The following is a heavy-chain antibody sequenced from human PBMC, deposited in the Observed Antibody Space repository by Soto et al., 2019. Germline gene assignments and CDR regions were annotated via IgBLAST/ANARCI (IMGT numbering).Heavy chain of an antibody. J-gene: IGHJ5*02. CDR2: IYYSGST. D-gene: IGHD2-15*01. V-gene: IGHV4-30-4*01. CDR3: ARAYCSGGSCYEVWFDP. CDR1: GGTIISVDYY. Sequence: LSLTCPVSGGTIISVDYYWSWIRQPPWKGLEWIGYIYYSGSTYYNPSLKSRVTISVDTSKNQFSLKLSSVTAADAAVYYCARAYCSGGSCYEVWFDPWGQGTLVTVSS.